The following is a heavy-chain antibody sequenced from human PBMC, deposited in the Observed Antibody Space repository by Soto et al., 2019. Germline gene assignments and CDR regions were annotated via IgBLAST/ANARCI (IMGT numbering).Heavy chain of an antibody. CDR1: GYIFTSYW. CDR2: IYPGDSDT. V-gene: IGHV5-51*01. Sequence: PGESLKISCQVSGYIFTSYWIGWVRQMPGKGLEWMGIIYPGDSDTRYSPSFQGQVTISADMSSNTAYLQWSGLKASDTAIYYCARHGGGGHNPIFLYDFDIWGQGTMVTVSS. CDR3: ARHGGGGHNPIFLYDFDI. D-gene: IGHD3-16*01. J-gene: IGHJ3*02.